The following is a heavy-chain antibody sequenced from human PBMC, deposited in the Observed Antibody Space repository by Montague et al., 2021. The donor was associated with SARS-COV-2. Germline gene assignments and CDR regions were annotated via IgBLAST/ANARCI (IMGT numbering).Heavy chain of an antibody. Sequence: SETLSLTCTVSGGSISSYYWSWIRQPPGKGLEWIGYINYSGSTNYNPSLKSRVTISVDTSKNQFSLKLSSVTAADTAVYYCAREVRYYHYSSGPGAFDIWAQGTRVTVSS. CDR1: GGSISSYY. D-gene: IGHD3-22*01. CDR3: AREVRYYHYSSGPGAFDI. V-gene: IGHV4-59*01. CDR2: INYSGST. J-gene: IGHJ3*02.